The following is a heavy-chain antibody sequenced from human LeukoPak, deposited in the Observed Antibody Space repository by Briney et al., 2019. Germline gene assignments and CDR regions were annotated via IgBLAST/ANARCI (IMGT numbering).Heavy chain of an antibody. Sequence: ASVKVSCKTSGYTFTDYYIHWVRQAPGQGPEWMGWINPNSGGTNYAQNLQGRVTMTRDTSISTAYMELSRLRSDDTAVYYCARVQFNWNDVDAFDIWGQGTMVTVSS. V-gene: IGHV1-2*02. CDR2: INPNSGGT. D-gene: IGHD1-1*01. J-gene: IGHJ3*02. CDR1: GYTFTDYY. CDR3: ARVQFNWNDVDAFDI.